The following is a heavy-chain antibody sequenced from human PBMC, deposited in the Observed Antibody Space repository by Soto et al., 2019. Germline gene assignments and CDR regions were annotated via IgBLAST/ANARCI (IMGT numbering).Heavy chain of an antibody. CDR3: VRGCGRASCPYFFDY. Sequence: EVQLVESGGGLVQPGGSLRLSCAASGFTFSTYWMSWVRQAPGKGREWVATIRQDGSEKHHVDSVEGRFTISRDNAKNSMYLQTNSLRAEDTAMYYCVRGCGRASCPYFFDYWGQGTLVSVSS. D-gene: IGHD2-2*01. V-gene: IGHV3-7*01. J-gene: IGHJ4*02. CDR2: IRQDGSEK. CDR1: GFTFSTYW.